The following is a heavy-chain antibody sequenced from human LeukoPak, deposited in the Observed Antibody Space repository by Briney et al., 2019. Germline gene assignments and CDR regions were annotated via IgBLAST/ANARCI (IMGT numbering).Heavy chain of an antibody. Sequence: GGSLGLSCAASGFAFDDYAMHWVRQAPGKGLEWASGISWNSGSIGYADSVKGRLTISRDNAKNSLYLQMNSLRAEDTALYYCAKTDYGDTHFDYWGQGTLVTVSS. CDR2: ISWNSGSI. D-gene: IGHD4-17*01. J-gene: IGHJ4*02. CDR3: AKTDYGDTHFDY. V-gene: IGHV3-9*01. CDR1: GFAFDDYA.